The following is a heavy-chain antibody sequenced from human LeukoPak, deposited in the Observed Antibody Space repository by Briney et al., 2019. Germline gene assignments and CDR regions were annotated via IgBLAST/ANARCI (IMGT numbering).Heavy chain of an antibody. CDR2: FYSDGNT. D-gene: IGHD2-21*02. J-gene: IGHJ4*02. CDR1: GFTVRSNY. Sequence: SGGSLRLSCSASGFTVRSNYESWVRQVPGKGLEWVGVFYSDGNTYYADSVKNRFTISRDNSKNTLYLQMNSVRAEDTAVYYCARDRYCGGDCSFDYWGQGTLVTVSS. CDR3: ARDRYCGGDCSFDY. V-gene: IGHV3-66*01.